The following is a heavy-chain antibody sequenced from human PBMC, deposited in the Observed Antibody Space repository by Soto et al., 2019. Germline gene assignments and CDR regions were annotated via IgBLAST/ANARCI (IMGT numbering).Heavy chain of an antibody. CDR2: IGTAGDT. D-gene: IGHD6-19*01. V-gene: IGHV3-13*01. CDR3: ARAEKQWLALDAFDI. Sequence: GGSLRLSCAASGFTFSSYDMHWVRQATGKGLEWVSAIGTAGDTYYPGSVKGRFTISRENAKNSLYLQMNSLRAGDTAVYYCARAEKQWLALDAFDIWGQGTMVTVSS. CDR1: GFTFSSYD. J-gene: IGHJ3*02.